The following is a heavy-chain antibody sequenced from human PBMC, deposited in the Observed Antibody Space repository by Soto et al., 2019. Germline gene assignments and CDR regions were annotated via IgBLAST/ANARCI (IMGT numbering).Heavy chain of an antibody. J-gene: IGHJ4*02. D-gene: IGHD2-2*01. V-gene: IGHV4-59*01. CDR2: IYYSGST. CDR1: GVSISTYY. CDR3: ARFRSTSSLDY. Sequence: SETLSLTCTVSGVSISTYYWSWIRQPPGKGLEWIGYIYYSGSTNYNPSLKSRVTISVDTSKNQFSLRLTSVTAADTAVYFCARFRSTSSLDYWGQGTLVTSPQ.